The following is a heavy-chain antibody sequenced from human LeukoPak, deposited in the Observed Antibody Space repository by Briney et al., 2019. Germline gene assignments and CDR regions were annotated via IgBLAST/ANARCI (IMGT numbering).Heavy chain of an antibody. Sequence: PGGSLRLSCAASGLTFSSYEMNWVRQAPGKGLEWVSYISSSGSTIYYADSVKGRFTISRDNAKNSLYLQMNSLRAEDTAVYYCAREIPNYDFWSGYPVGFDYWGQGTLVTVSS. J-gene: IGHJ4*02. V-gene: IGHV3-48*03. D-gene: IGHD3-3*01. CDR3: AREIPNYDFWSGYPVGFDY. CDR1: GLTFSSYE. CDR2: ISSSGSTI.